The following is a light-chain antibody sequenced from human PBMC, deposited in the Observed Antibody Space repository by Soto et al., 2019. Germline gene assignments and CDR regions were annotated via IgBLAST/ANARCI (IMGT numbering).Light chain of an antibody. CDR1: SGHSSYA. CDR2: LNSDGSH. V-gene: IGLV4-69*01. J-gene: IGLJ3*02. Sequence: QSVLTQSPSASASLGASVKLTCTLSSGHSSYAIAWHQQQPEKGPRYWMKLNSDGSHSKGDGIPDRFSGSSSGAERYLTISRLQSEDEAYYYCQTWGTGPWVFGGGTKLTVL. CDR3: QTWGTGPWV.